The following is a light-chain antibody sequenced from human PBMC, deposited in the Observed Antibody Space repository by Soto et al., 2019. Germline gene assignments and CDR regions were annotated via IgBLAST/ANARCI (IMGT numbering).Light chain of an antibody. J-gene: IGLJ3*02. Sequence: QPVLTQSSSASASLGSSVKLTCTLSSGHSSYIIAWHQQQPGKAPRYLMKFEGSGSYNKGSGVPDRFSGSSSGADRYLTISNLQFEDEAEYYCETWDSHTRVFGGGTKLTVL. CDR1: SGHSSYI. CDR3: ETWDSHTRV. V-gene: IGLV4-60*02. CDR2: FEGSGSY.